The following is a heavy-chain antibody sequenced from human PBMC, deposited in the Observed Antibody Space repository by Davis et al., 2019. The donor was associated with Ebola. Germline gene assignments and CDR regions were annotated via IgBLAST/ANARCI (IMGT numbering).Heavy chain of an antibody. D-gene: IGHD2-2*01. V-gene: IGHV3-7*01. Sequence: GESLKISCAASGFTFSSYAMSWVRQAPGKGLEWVANIKQDGSEKYYVDSVKGRFTISRDNAKNSLYLQMNSLRAEDTAVYYCAKDWGYCSSTSCSQPFDPWGQGTLVTVSS. CDR2: IKQDGSEK. CDR1: GFTFSSYA. CDR3: AKDWGYCSSTSCSQPFDP. J-gene: IGHJ5*02.